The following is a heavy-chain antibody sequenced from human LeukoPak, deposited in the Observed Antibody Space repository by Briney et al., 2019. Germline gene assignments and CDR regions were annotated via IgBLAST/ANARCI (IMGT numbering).Heavy chain of an antibody. CDR3: ARDILYYDYVWGSYRPTGFDY. D-gene: IGHD3-16*02. J-gene: IGHJ4*02. Sequence: SETLSFTCTVSGGSVSSGSYYWSWIRQPPGKGLEWIGYIYYSGSTNYNPSLKSRVTISVDTSKNQFSLKLSSVTAADTAVYYCARDILYYDYVWGSYRPTGFDYWGQGTLVTVSS. CDR2: IYYSGST. CDR1: GGSVSSGSYY. V-gene: IGHV4-61*01.